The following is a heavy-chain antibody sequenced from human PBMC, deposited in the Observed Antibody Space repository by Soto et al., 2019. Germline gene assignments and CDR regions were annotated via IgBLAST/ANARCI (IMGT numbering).Heavy chain of an antibody. CDR1: GFTFSDYG. CDR2: LWYDGSSE. CDR3: ARDSVRFLEHFSKDYFDY. D-gene: IGHD3-3*01. J-gene: IGHJ4*02. Sequence: QVHLVESGGGVVQPGGSLRLSCAGSGFTFSDYGMHWVRQAPGKGLEWMAVLWYDGSSEYYTDSVRGRFTISRVNSKNTLYLQMNNLRDEDTGVYYCARDSVRFLEHFSKDYFDYWGQGTRVTVSS. V-gene: IGHV3-33*08.